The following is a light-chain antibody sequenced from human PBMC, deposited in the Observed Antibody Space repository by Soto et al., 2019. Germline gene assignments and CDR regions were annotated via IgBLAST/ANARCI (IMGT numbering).Light chain of an antibody. J-gene: IGLJ1*01. CDR2: DVS. V-gene: IGLV2-11*01. CDR1: SIDVGTYDF. CDR3: CLYAVTFYV. Sequence: QSVLTQPRSVSGSPGQSVTISCTGTSIDVGTYDFVSWYQQHPGKAPRLMIFDVSERPSGVPDRFSGSKSGNTASLTISGLQAEDEADYYCCLYAVTFYVFGTGTKLTVL.